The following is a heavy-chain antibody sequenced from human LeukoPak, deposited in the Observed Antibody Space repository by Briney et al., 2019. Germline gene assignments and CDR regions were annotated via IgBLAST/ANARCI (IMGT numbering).Heavy chain of an antibody. D-gene: IGHD4-17*01. CDR3: AKDMGGTVTSDY. J-gene: IGHJ4*02. CDR1: GFTFSSYG. V-gene: IGHV3-30*18. Sequence: GGSLRLSCAASGFTFSSYGMHWVRQAPGKGLEWVAVISYDGSNKYYADSVKGRFTISRDNSKNTLYLQMNSLRAEDTAVYYCAKDMGGTVTSDYWGQGTLVTVSS. CDR2: ISYDGSNK.